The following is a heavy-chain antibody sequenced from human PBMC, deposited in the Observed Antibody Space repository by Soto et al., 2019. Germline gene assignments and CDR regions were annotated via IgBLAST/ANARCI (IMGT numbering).Heavy chain of an antibody. CDR2: ISGSGGST. D-gene: IGHD1-20*01. J-gene: IGHJ6*02. CDR1: GFTFSSYA. V-gene: IGHV3-23*01. CDR3: ARGYQSGYYGMDV. Sequence: EVQLLESGGGLVQPGGSLRLSCAASGFTFSSYAMSWVRQAPGKGLEWVSAISGSGGSTYYADSVKGRFTISRDNSKNTLYLQMNSLRAEDTAVYYCARGYQSGYYGMDVWGQGTTVTVSS.